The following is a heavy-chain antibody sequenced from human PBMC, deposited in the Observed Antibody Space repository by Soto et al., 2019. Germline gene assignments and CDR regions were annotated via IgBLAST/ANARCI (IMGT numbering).Heavy chain of an antibody. CDR2: ISPYNGNT. D-gene: IGHD3-16*02. CDR1: GYTFSSYV. V-gene: IGHV1-18*04. CDR3: AREGGVWGSFRYFDY. Sequence: QVQLVQSGVEVQKPGASVKVSCKASGYTFSSYVINWLRQAPGQGLEWMGWISPYNGNTNYGQNLQGRVTMTTDTSTSIVDMELRSLRSDDTAVYHCAREGGVWGSFRYFDYWGQGTLVTVSP. J-gene: IGHJ4*02.